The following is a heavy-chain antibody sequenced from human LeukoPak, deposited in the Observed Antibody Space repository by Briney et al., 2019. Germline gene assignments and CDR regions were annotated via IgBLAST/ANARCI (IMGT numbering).Heavy chain of an antibody. Sequence: SETLSLTCNVSGDSINHYYWSWIRQPAGKGLEWIGLIYSSGLTTYNPSLKSRVTMSVDTSKNQLSLKLNSVTAADSATYYCASTTNGKTVNWFAPWGQGTPVIVSS. J-gene: IGHJ5*01. CDR1: GDSINHYY. CDR3: ASTTNGKTVNWFAP. CDR2: IYSSGLT. D-gene: IGHD1-1*01. V-gene: IGHV4-4*07.